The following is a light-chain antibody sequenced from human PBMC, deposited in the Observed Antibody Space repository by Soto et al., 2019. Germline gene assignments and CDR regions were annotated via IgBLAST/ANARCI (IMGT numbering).Light chain of an antibody. J-gene: IGLJ2*01. Sequence: QLVLTQSPSASASLGASVTLTCTLSNGHSSFAIAWHQQQPENGPRYLMKLNNDGSLNKGDGIPDRFSASSSGAERYLTISSPQSDDAADYDCQPRGTAPLFGGGTKLPVL. V-gene: IGLV4-69*01. CDR2: LNNDGSL. CDR3: QPRGTAPL. CDR1: NGHSSFA.